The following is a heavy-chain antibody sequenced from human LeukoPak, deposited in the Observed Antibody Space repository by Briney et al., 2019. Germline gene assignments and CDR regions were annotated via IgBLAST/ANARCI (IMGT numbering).Heavy chain of an antibody. J-gene: IGHJ4*02. Sequence: PSETLSLTCTVSGGSLGRSSYYWGWIRQPPGKGLEWIGSIYYSGSTDYNPSLKSRVTISVDTSKNHFSLKLSSVTAGDTAVKYDARAEYSSSWYYFDYWGQGTLVTVSS. V-gene: IGHV4-39*07. CDR2: IYYSGST. CDR3: ARAEYSSSWYYFDY. D-gene: IGHD6-13*01. CDR1: GGSLGRSSYY.